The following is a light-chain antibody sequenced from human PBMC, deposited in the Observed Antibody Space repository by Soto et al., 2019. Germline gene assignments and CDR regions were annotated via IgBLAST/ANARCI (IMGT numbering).Light chain of an antibody. Sequence: QSALTQPPSVSGSPGQSVTISCTGTSSDVGSYNRVSWYQQSPGTAPKLMIYEVSNRPSGVSDRFSGSKSGNTASLTISGLQAEDEADYHCSLYTTSSTFVFGTGTKLTVL. CDR3: SLYTTSSTFV. CDR1: SSDVGSYNR. J-gene: IGLJ1*01. V-gene: IGLV2-18*01. CDR2: EVS.